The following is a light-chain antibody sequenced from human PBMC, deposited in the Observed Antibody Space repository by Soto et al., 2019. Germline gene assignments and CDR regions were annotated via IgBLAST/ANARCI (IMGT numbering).Light chain of an antibody. CDR1: QSVSSY. CDR3: QQRSNWPPVT. Sequence: EIVLTQSPATLSLSPGERATLSCRASQSVSSYLAWYQQKPGQAPRLLIYDASNRATGIPARFSGSRSGTDFTLTISSLEPEDFAIYDCQQRSNWPPVTFGGGTKVEIK. CDR2: DAS. V-gene: IGKV3-11*01. J-gene: IGKJ4*01.